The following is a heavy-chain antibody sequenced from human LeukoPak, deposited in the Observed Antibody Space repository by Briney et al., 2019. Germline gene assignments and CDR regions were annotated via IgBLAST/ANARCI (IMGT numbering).Heavy chain of an antibody. CDR1: GGSISSYY. Sequence: PSETLSLTCTVSGGSISSYYWSWIRQPPGKGLEWIGYIYYSGSTNYNPSLKSRVTISVDTSKNQFSLKLSSVTAADTAVYYCARQGIVGASDYWGQGTPVTVSS. J-gene: IGHJ4*02. CDR3: ARQGIVGASDY. V-gene: IGHV4-59*08. D-gene: IGHD1-26*01. CDR2: IYYSGST.